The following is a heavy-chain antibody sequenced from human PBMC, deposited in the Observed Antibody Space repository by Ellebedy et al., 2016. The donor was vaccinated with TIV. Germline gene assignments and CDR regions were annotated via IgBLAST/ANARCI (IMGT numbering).Heavy chain of an antibody. V-gene: IGHV1-46*01. CDR3: ASSDYSNHNWFDP. D-gene: IGHD4-11*01. J-gene: IGHJ5*02. CDR2: INPSGGTT. Sequence: AASVTVSCKGSGFIFTSYYIHWVRQPPGQGLEWVGTINPSGGTTSSAQKFQGRITMTGDTSTSTVYMELSSLRSDDTAVYYCASSDYSNHNWFDPWGQGTLVTVSS. CDR1: GFIFTSYY.